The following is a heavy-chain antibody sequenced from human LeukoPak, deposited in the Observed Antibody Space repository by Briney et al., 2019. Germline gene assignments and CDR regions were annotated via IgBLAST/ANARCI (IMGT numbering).Heavy chain of an antibody. D-gene: IGHD3-22*01. V-gene: IGHV3-23*01. CDR3: AKDVEYYYDSSGSGY. CDR1: GFTFSSYA. CDR2: ISGSGGST. Sequence: GGSLRLSCAASGFTFSSYAMSWVRQAPGKGLEWVSAISGSGGSTYYADSVKGRFTISRDNSKNTLYLQMNSLRAEDTAVYYCAKDVEYYYDSSGSGYWGQGTLVTVSS. J-gene: IGHJ4*02.